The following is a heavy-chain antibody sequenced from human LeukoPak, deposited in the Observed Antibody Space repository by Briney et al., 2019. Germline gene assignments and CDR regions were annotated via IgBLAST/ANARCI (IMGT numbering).Heavy chain of an antibody. CDR1: GGSISSYY. V-gene: IGHV4-59*01. CDR2: IYYSGST. Sequence: PSETLSLTCTVSGGSISSYYWSWIRQPPGKGLEWIGYIYYSGSTNYNPSLKSRVTISVDTSKNQFSLKLSSVTAADTAVYYCARGIYGVYYFDYWGQGALVTVSS. CDR3: ARGIYGVYYFDY. D-gene: IGHD4-17*01. J-gene: IGHJ4*02.